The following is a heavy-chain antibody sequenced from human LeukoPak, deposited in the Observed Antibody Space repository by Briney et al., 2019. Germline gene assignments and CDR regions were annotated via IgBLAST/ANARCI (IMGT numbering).Heavy chain of an antibody. Sequence: ASVKVSCKASGGTSSSYAISWVRQAPGQGLEWMGRIIPILGIANYAQKLQGRVTMTTDTSTSTAYMELRSLRSDDTAVYYCARSPPDYYYYMDVWGKGTTVTVSS. CDR2: IIPILGIA. J-gene: IGHJ6*03. CDR3: ARSPPDYYYYMDV. CDR1: GGTSSSYA. V-gene: IGHV1-69*04.